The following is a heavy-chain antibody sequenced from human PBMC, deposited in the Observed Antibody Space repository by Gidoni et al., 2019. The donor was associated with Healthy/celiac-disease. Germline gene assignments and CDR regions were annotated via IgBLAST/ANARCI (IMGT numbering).Heavy chain of an antibody. CDR3: ARDHPLGNYYDSSGLIDY. CDR2: ISSSGSTI. Sequence: QVQLVESGGGLVKPGGSLRLSCAASGFTFSDSYLSWIRPAPGKGLEWVSYISSSGSTIYYADYVKGRFTISRDNAKNSLYLQMNSLRAEDTAVYYCARDHPLGNYYDSSGLIDYWGQGTLVTVSS. V-gene: IGHV3-11*01. CDR1: GFTFSDSY. D-gene: IGHD3-22*01. J-gene: IGHJ4*02.